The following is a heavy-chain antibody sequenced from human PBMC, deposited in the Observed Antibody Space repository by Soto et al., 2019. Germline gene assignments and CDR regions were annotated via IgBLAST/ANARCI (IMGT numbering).Heavy chain of an antibody. V-gene: IGHV1-69*13. Sequence: GASVKVSCKASGGTFSSYAISWVRQAPGQGLEWMGGIIPIFGTANYAQKFQGRVTITADESTSTAYMELSSLRSEDTAVYYCARDKDDYGGNSYYFDYWGQGTLVTVSS. J-gene: IGHJ4*02. D-gene: IGHD4-17*01. CDR2: IIPIFGTA. CDR1: GGTFSSYA. CDR3: ARDKDDYGGNSYYFDY.